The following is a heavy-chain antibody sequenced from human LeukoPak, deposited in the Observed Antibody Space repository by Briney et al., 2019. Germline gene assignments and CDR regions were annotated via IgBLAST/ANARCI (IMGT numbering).Heavy chain of an antibody. CDR3: ARLGYCSSTSCRGPSFDY. CDR1: EFTFSSYS. D-gene: IGHD2-2*01. CDR2: ISSSSSTI. V-gene: IGHV3-48*01. Sequence: GGSLRLSCAASEFTFSSYSMNWVRQAPGKGLEWVSYISSSSSTIYYADSVKGRFTISRDNAKNSLYLQMNSLRAEDTAVYYCARLGYCSSTSCRGPSFDYWGQGTLVTVSS. J-gene: IGHJ4*02.